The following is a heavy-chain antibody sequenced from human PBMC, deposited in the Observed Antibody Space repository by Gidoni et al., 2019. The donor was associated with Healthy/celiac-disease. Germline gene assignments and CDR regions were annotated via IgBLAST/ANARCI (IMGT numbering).Heavy chain of an antibody. CDR3: ARGIAVAGTFDY. CDR2: IYSGGST. D-gene: IGHD6-19*01. J-gene: IGHJ4*02. CDR1: GFTVSSNS. Sequence: EVQLVETGGGLIPPGGSLRLSCAASGFTVSSNSMSWVRQAPGKGLEWVAVIYSGGSTYYEDSVKGRFTISRDNSKNTLYLQMNSLRAEDTAVYYCARGIAVAGTFDYWGQGTLVTVSS. V-gene: IGHV3-53*02.